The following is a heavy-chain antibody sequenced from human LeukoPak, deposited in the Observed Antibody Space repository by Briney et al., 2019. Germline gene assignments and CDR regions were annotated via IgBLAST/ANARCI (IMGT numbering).Heavy chain of an antibody. J-gene: IGHJ5*02. CDR2: IKQDGSEK. D-gene: IGHD3-10*01. CDR1: GFTFSSYW. CDR3: ARVSYYGSGSYYSLTGFDP. V-gene: IGHV3-7*01. Sequence: GGSLRLSCAASGFTFSSYWMSWVRQAPGKGLEWVANIKQDGSEKYYVDSVKGRFTISRDNAKNPLYLQMNSLRAEDTAVYYCARVSYYGSGSYYSLTGFDPWGPGTLVTVSS.